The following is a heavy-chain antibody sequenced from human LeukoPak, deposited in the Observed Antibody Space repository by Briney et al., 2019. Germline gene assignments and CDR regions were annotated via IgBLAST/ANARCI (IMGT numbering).Heavy chain of an antibody. J-gene: IGHJ4*02. V-gene: IGHV3-21*01. CDR1: GFTVSSNS. Sequence: PGGSLRLSCTVSGFTVSSNSMSWVRQAPGKGLEWVSSITSSGSYIYYADSVKGRFTISRDNAKNSLYLQMNSLRAEDTAVYYCARGGAARPDYWGQGTLVTVSS. CDR2: ITSSGSYI. CDR3: ARGGAARPDY. D-gene: IGHD6-6*01.